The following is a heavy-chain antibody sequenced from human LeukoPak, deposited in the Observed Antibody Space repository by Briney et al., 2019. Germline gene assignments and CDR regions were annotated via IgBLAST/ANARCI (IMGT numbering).Heavy chain of an antibody. V-gene: IGHV4-39*01. D-gene: IGHD6-13*01. CDR2: IYYSGST. CDR3: ARGPPESSSSDY. CDR1: GGYISSSSYY. Sequence: NSSETLSLTCTVSGGYISSSSYYWGWIRQPPGKGLEWIGSIYYSGSTYYNPSLKSRVTISVDTSKNQFSLKLSSVTAADTAVYYCARGPPESSSSDYWGKGTLVTVSS. J-gene: IGHJ4*02.